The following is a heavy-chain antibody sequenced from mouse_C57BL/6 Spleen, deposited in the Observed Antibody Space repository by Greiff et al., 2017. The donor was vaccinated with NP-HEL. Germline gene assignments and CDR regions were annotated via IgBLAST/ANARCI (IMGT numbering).Heavy chain of an antibody. V-gene: IGHV1-15*01. Sequence: VQLQQSGAELVRPGASVTLSCKASGYTFTDYEMHWVKQTPVHGLEWIGAIDPETGGTAYNQKFKGKAILTADKSSSTAYMELRSLTSEYSAVYYCTPIYDGYIYAMDYWGQGTSVTVSS. D-gene: IGHD2-3*01. CDR2: IDPETGGT. CDR3: TPIYDGYIYAMDY. J-gene: IGHJ4*01. CDR1: GYTFTDYE.